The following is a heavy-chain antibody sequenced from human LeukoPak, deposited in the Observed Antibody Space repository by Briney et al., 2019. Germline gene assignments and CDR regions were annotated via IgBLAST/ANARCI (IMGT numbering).Heavy chain of an antibody. J-gene: IGHJ6*02. D-gene: IGHD2-15*01. CDR1: GLTFSDYY. CDR2: ISSSGSTI. V-gene: IGHV3-11*01. Sequence: PGGSLRLSCAASGLTFSDYYMSWIRQAPGKGLEWVSYISSSGSTIYYADSVKGRFTISRDNAKNSLYLQMNSLRAEDTAVYYCASSELGYCSGGSCYSYYYGMDVWGRGTTVTVSS. CDR3: ASSELGYCSGGSCYSYYYGMDV.